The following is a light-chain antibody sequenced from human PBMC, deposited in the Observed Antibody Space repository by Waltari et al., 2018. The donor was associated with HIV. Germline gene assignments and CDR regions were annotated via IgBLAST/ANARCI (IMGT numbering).Light chain of an antibody. V-gene: IGLV1-40*01. CDR3: QSYDSSLSGV. CDR2: GSS. Sequence: QSVLTQPPSVSGAPGQRVTISCTGSSTNIGAGYDVHWYQQLPGTAPKLLIYGSSNRPSGVPVRFSGSESGTSASLAITGLQAEDEAGYCCQSYDSSLSGVFGTGTKVTVL. CDR1: STNIGAGYD. J-gene: IGLJ1*01.